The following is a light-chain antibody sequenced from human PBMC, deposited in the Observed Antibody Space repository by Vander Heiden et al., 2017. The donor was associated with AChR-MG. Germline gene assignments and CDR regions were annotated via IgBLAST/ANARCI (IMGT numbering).Light chain of an antibody. J-gene: IGKJ4*01. Sequence: DIVMTQSPASLAVPLGERAIINCKSSQSVLYNSNNKSYLVWYQQKPGQPPKLLIYWASTRESGVPDRFSGSGSGTDFTLTISSLQAEDVAVYYCQQYYTTPLTFGGGTKVEIK. V-gene: IGKV4-1*01. CDR2: WAS. CDR3: QQYYTTPLT. CDR1: QSVLYNSNNKSY.